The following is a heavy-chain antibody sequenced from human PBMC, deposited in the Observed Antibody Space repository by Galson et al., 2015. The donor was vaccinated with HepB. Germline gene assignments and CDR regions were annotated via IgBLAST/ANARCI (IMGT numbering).Heavy chain of an antibody. CDR3: AKTHYYDSSGYYWGNAFDI. Sequence: SLRLSCAASGFTFSTYAMSWVRQAPGKGLEWVSGISGSGGSTYYADSVKGRFTISRDNSKNTLNLQMNSLRAEDTAVYYCAKTHYYDSSGYYWGNAFDIWGQGTMVSVSS. D-gene: IGHD3-22*01. J-gene: IGHJ3*02. CDR1: GFTFSTYA. V-gene: IGHV3-23*01. CDR2: ISGSGGST.